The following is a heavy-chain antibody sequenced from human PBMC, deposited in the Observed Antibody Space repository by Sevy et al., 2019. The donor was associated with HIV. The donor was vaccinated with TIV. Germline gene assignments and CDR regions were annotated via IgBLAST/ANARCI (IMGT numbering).Heavy chain of an antibody. J-gene: IGHJ3*02. CDR3: ARGPGAGGAFDI. Sequence: ASVKVSCKASGYTFTSYRISWVRQAPGQGLEWMGWISAYNGNTKYAQKLQGRVTMATDTSTSTAYMELRSLRSDDTAVYYCARGPGAGGAFDIWGQGTMVTVSS. D-gene: IGHD7-27*01. CDR2: ISAYNGNT. V-gene: IGHV1-18*04. CDR1: GYTFTSYR.